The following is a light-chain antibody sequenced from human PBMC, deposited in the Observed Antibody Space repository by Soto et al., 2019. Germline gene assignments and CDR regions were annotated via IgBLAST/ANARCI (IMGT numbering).Light chain of an antibody. V-gene: IGKV3-20*01. CDR3: QQYGTSTIT. J-gene: IGKJ5*01. CDR1: QSVSSY. Sequence: DIVLTQSSATLSLPPGERATLSCKASQSVSSYLAWYQQKPGQAPRLLIYGASSRATGIPDRFSGSGSGTDFTLTINRLEPEDVALYYCQQYGTSTITLGQGTRLEIK. CDR2: GAS.